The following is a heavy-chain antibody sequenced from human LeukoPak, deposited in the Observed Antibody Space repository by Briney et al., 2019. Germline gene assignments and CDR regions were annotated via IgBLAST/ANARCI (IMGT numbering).Heavy chain of an antibody. CDR3: ARVGDYGDYVEHAFDI. D-gene: IGHD4-17*01. J-gene: IGHJ3*02. Sequence: SETLSLTCTVSGGSISSYNWSWIRQPPGKGLEWIGYIYYSGSTNYNPSLKSRVTISVDTSKNQFSLKLSSVTAADTAVYYCARVGDYGDYVEHAFDIWGQGTMVTVSS. V-gene: IGHV4-59*01. CDR2: IYYSGST. CDR1: GGSISSYN.